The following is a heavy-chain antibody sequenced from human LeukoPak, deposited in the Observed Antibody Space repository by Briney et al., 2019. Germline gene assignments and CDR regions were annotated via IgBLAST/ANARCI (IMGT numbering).Heavy chain of an antibody. D-gene: IGHD2-2*01. Sequence: SETLFLTCTVSGGSISSGGYYWSWIRQHPGKGLEWIGYIYYSGSTYYNPSLKSRVTISVDTSKNQFSLKLSSVTAADTAVYYCARGTDIVVVPAPKGFDPWGQGTLVTVSS. J-gene: IGHJ5*02. CDR1: GGSISSGGYY. V-gene: IGHV4-31*03. CDR2: IYYSGST. CDR3: ARGTDIVVVPAPKGFDP.